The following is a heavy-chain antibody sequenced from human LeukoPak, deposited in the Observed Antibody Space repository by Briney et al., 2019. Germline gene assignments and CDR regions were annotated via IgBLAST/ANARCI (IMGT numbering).Heavy chain of an antibody. CDR2: ISGSGGST. Sequence: GGSLRLSCAAFGFTFSSYAMSWVRQAPGKGLEWVSAISGSGGSTYYADSVKGRFTISRDNSKNTLYLQMNSLRAEDTAVYYCAKDLGYYDSSGSDYWGQGTLVTVSS. J-gene: IGHJ4*02. V-gene: IGHV3-23*01. CDR3: AKDLGYYDSSGSDY. CDR1: GFTFSSYA. D-gene: IGHD3-22*01.